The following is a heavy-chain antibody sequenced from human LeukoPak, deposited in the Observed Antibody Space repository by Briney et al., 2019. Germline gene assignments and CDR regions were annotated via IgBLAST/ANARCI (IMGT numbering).Heavy chain of an antibody. J-gene: IGHJ6*02. CDR1: GGTFSSYA. CDR2: IIPIFGTA. Sequence: GASVKVSCKASGGTFSSYAISWVRQAPGQGLEWIGGIIPIFGTANYAQKFQGRVTITADESTSTAYMELSSLRSEDTAVYYCARSPGIAAKFAYYYYGMDVWGQGTTVTVSS. D-gene: IGHD6-13*01. V-gene: IGHV1-69*13. CDR3: ARSPGIAAKFAYYYYGMDV.